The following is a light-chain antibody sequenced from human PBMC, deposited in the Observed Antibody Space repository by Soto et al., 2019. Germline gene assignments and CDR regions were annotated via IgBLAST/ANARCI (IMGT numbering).Light chain of an antibody. CDR2: DAS. CDR3: QQYNSYSWT. CDR1: ESISSW. V-gene: IGKV1-5*01. J-gene: IGKJ1*01. Sequence: GDKVTINCRAIESISSWFAWYQQKPGKAPKLMIYDASSLESGVPSRFSGSGSGTEFTLTISSLQPDDFATYYFQQYNSYSWTFSQGTKVEI.